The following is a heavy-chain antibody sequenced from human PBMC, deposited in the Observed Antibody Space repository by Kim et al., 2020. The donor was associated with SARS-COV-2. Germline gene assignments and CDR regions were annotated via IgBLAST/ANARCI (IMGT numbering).Heavy chain of an antibody. J-gene: IGHJ3*02. CDR2: IKSKTDGGTT. CDR1: GFTFSNAW. D-gene: IGHD3-22*01. Sequence: GGSLRLSCAASGFTFSNAWMSWVRQAPGKGLEWVGRIKSKTDGGTTDYAAPVKGRFTISRDDSKNTLYLQMNSLKTEDTAVYYCTTEYDSSGFAFDIWGQGTMVTVSS. V-gene: IGHV3-15*01. CDR3: TTEYDSSGFAFDI.